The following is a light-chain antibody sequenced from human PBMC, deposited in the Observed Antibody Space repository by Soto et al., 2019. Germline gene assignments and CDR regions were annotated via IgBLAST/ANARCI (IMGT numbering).Light chain of an antibody. CDR2: AAS. CDR3: QQRSNRYT. Sequence: EIVLTQSPATLSLSPGERATISCRASQSVSSYLAWYQQKPGQAPRLLIYAASNRATGIPARFSGSGSGTDFTLTISSLEPDDVTVYYRQQRSNRYTFGQGTKLEIK. J-gene: IGKJ2*01. CDR1: QSVSSY. V-gene: IGKV3-11*01.